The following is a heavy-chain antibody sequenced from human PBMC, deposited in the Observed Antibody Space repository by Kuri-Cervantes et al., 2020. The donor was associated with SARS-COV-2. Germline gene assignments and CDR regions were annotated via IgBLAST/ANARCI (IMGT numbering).Heavy chain of an antibody. J-gene: IGHJ4*02. Sequence: QVSCKGSGYSFISYWVRWVRQMPGKGLEWMGSIFPGDSDTTYSPTFQGQVTISADKSISTAYLQWSGLEAADTAMYYCAGHLGCALPSDYWGQGTLVTVSS. CDR3: AGHLGCALPSDY. V-gene: IGHV5-51*01. D-gene: IGHD1-26*01. CDR2: IFPGDSDT. CDR1: GYSFISYW.